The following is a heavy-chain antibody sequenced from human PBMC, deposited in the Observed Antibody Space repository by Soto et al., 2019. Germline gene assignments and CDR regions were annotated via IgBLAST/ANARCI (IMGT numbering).Heavy chain of an antibody. CDR3: ARREIQGPIDY. Sequence: QVQLQESGPGLVKPSDTLSLTCAVSGYSISRSNWWGWIRQLPGKGLEWIGYIYYSGTTYYNPSLKSRVTMSVDTSKNQFSLKLTSVTAVDTAVYYCARREIQGPIDYWGQGTLVTVSS. CDR2: IYYSGTT. D-gene: IGHD1-26*01. CDR1: GYSISRSNW. J-gene: IGHJ4*02. V-gene: IGHV4-28*01.